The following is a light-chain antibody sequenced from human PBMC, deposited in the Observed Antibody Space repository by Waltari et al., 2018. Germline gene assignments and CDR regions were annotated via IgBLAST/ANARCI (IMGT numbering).Light chain of an antibody. CDR3: QQYYNWPRT. CDR1: QSVSSN. Sequence: EIVMTQSPVTLSVSPGERATLPCRASQSVSSNVAWYQENPGQAPRLLIYGASTRATGIPARFSGSGSGTEFTLTISSLQSEDFAVYYCQQYYNWPRTFGQGTKVEIK. J-gene: IGKJ1*01. V-gene: IGKV3-15*01. CDR2: GAS.